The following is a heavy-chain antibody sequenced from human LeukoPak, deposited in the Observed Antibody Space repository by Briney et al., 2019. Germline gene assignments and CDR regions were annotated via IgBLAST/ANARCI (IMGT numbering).Heavy chain of an antibody. CDR1: GYTFSSYG. J-gene: IGHJ4*02. Sequence: ASVKVSCKASGYTFSSYGITWVRQAPGQGLEWVGWISAYDGNTKYAEKFQGRVTMTTDTSTSTAYMDPRSLRSDDTAVYYCVQAGGSKYGPATSDYWGQGTLVIVSS. CDR2: ISAYDGNT. D-gene: IGHD1-26*01. CDR3: VQAGGSKYGPATSDY. V-gene: IGHV1-18*01.